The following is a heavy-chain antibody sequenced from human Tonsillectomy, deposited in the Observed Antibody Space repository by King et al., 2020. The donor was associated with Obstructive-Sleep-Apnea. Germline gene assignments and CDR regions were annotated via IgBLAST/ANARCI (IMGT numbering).Heavy chain of an antibody. Sequence: VELVESGGGLVKPGGSLRLSCAASGFTFSSYSMNWVRQAPGKGLEWVSFISSSSSYIYYADSVKGRFTISRDNAKNSLYLQMDSLRAEDTAVYYCARPPSGESYGMDVWGRGTTVTVSS. V-gene: IGHV3-21*01. CDR3: ARPPSGESYGMDV. CDR1: GFTFSSYS. J-gene: IGHJ6*02. CDR2: ISSSSSYI.